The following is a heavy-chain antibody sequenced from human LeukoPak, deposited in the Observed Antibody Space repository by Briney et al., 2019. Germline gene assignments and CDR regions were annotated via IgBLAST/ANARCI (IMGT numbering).Heavy chain of an antibody. D-gene: IGHD3-22*01. CDR3: AKDGVSYYDSSGYYYDFDY. CDR2: IYSVGTT. CDR1: DFSVGSNY. V-gene: IGHV3-66*01. J-gene: IGHJ4*02. Sequence: PGGSLRLSCAASDFSVGSNYMTWVRQAPGKGLEWVSLIYSVGTTFYADSVKGRFTISRDTSKNTLYLQMNSLRAEDTAVYYCAKDGVSYYDSSGYYYDFDYWGQGTLVTVSS.